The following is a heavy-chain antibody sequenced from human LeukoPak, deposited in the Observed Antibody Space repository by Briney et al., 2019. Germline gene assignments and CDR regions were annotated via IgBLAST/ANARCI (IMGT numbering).Heavy chain of an antibody. D-gene: IGHD5-12*01. CDR3: ARDGGVSGYDLLDY. CDR1: GFTFSSFW. V-gene: IGHV3-7*01. Sequence: GGSLRLSCAASGFTFSSFWMTWVRQAPGKGLEWVANINQDGSEKYYVDSVKGRFTISRDNAKNSVYLQMNSLRAEDTAVYCCARDGGVSGYDLLDYWGQGTLVTVSS. CDR2: INQDGSEK. J-gene: IGHJ4*02.